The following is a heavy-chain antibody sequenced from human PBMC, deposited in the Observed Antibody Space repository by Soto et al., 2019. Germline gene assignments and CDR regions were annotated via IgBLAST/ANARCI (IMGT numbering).Heavy chain of an antibody. CDR3: ARDWTI. J-gene: IGHJ3*02. V-gene: IGHV1-69*12. CDR2: IIPMFGTA. Sequence: QVQLVQSGAEVKKPGSSVKVSCKASGGTFSSDSISWLRQAPGQGLEWMGGIIPMFGTANYAQKFQGRVTITADEFTSTAYMELSSLTSEDTAVYFCARDWTIWGQGTMVTVSS. CDR1: GGTFSSDS. D-gene: IGHD3-3*01.